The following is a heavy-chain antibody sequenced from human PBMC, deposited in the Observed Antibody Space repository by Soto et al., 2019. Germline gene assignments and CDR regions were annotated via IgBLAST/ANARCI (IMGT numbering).Heavy chain of an antibody. CDR2: RNAKSGDT. CDR3: AGGNPFTYAGFDV. V-gene: IGHV1-8*01. Sequence: ASVKVSCKASGYTFSDFDINWLRQASGQGPEWMGWRNAKSGDTFFPQRFQGKFNMTWDTSLSTAYMEVGSLTSDDTAIYCCAGGNPFTYAGFDVWGQGIAVTVSS. CDR1: GYTFSDFD. J-gene: IGHJ6*02. D-gene: IGHD4-17*01.